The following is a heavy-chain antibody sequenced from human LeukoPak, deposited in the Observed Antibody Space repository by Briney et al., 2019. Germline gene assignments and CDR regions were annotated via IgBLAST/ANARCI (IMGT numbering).Heavy chain of an antibody. V-gene: IGHV3-11*04. CDR3: AREEREQASTLTNAFDI. CDR2: ISSSGNII. CDR1: GFTFSDYY. Sequence: GGSLRLSCAASGFTFSDYYISWIRQAPGKGLEWVSYISSSGNIIYYADSVKGRFTVSRDNAKDSLFLQMNSLRAEDTAVYYCAREEREQASTLTNAFDIWGQVIMVTVSS. D-gene: IGHD4-17*01. J-gene: IGHJ3*02.